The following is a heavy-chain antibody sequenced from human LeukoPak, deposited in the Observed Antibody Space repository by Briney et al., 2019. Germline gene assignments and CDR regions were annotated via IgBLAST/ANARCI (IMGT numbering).Heavy chain of an antibody. D-gene: IGHD3-3*01. V-gene: IGHV3-30*04. Sequence: GRSLRLSCAASGFTFSSYAMHWVRQAPGKGLEWVAFISYDGTYKYYADSVKGRFSVSRDNSKSTLYLQMNTLRAEDTALYYCAKGTDFWSGYCDYWGQGTLVTVSS. J-gene: IGHJ4*02. CDR1: GFTFSSYA. CDR2: ISYDGTYK. CDR3: AKGTDFWSGYCDY.